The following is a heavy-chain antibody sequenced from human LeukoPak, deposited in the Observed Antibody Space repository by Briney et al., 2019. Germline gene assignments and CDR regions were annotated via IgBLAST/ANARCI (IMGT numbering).Heavy chain of an antibody. Sequence: GGSLRLSCAASGFTFGTYGMHWVRQAPGKGLEWVAFIRYDGSNKYYADSVKGRFTISRDNSKNTLYLQMNSLRAEDTAVYYCAKDGVVYKGDIAARVDYYYYYMDVWGKGTTVTVSS. CDR3: AKDGVVYKGDIAARVDYYYYYMDV. D-gene: IGHD6-6*01. CDR2: IRYDGSNK. J-gene: IGHJ6*03. CDR1: GFTFGTYG. V-gene: IGHV3-30*02.